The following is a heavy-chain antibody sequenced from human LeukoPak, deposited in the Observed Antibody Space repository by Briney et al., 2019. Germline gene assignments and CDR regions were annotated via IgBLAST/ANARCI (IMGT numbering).Heavy chain of an antibody. J-gene: IGHJ4*02. V-gene: IGHV1-18*01. D-gene: IGHD4-17*01. Sequence: ASVKVSCETSGFSFRNYGVSWVRQAPGQGLEWMGWIISHNGDTELAQKFQGRVSLTTDTSTTTVFMELRSLTSDDTAVYYCARDRGFGDYVDDGADILDYWGQGTLVTVSS. CDR2: IISHNGDT. CDR1: GFSFRNYG. CDR3: ARDRGFGDYVDDGADILDY.